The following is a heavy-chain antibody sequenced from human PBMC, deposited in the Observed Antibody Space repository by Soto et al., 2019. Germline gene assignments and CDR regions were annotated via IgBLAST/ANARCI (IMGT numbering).Heavy chain of an antibody. CDR2: IYPGDSDT. Sequence: GESLKISCKTSGYSFISNWIAWVRKKPGKGLEWVAAIYPGDSDTRYSPSFQGQVTVSADKSITTAYLQWSSLKAPDSAVYYCARHISYHYDSCGFVNIYQRDVWGQGTTVTVYS. V-gene: IGHV5-51*01. CDR1: GYSFISNW. D-gene: IGHD3-22*01. J-gene: IGHJ6*02. CDR3: ARHISYHYDSCGFVNIYQRDV.